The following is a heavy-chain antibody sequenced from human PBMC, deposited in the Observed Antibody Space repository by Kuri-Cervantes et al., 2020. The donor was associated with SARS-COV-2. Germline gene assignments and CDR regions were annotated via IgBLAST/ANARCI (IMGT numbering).Heavy chain of an antibody. CDR3: ARVPREICRSTSCYQGL. CDR1: GGTFSSYA. V-gene: IGHV1-69*13. J-gene: IGHJ4*02. Sequence: SVKVSCKASGGTFSSYAISWVRQAPGQGLEWMGGIIPIFGTANYAQKFQGRVTITADESTSTAYMELSSLRSEDTAVYYCARVPREICRSTSCYQGLWGQGTLVTVSS. D-gene: IGHD2-2*01. CDR2: IIPIFGTA.